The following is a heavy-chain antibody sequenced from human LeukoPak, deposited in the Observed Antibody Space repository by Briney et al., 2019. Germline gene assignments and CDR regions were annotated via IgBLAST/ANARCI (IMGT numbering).Heavy chain of an antibody. CDR3: ARGPLGSGYTYFDY. CDR2: IYYTGNT. Sequence: SETLSLTCTVSGGSISSHYWSWLRQPPGKGLEWIGYIYYTGNTNHNPSLKSQVTISVDTSKNQISLKLYSVTAADTAVYYCARGPLGSGYTYFDYWGQGTLVTVSS. D-gene: IGHD5-12*01. V-gene: IGHV4-59*11. J-gene: IGHJ4*02. CDR1: GGSISSHY.